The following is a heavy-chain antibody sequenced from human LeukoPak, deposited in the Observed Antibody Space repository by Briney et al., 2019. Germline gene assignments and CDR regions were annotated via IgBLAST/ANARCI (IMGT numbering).Heavy chain of an antibody. CDR3: ARDGVATNDY. CDR2: ISSGSNTI. CDR1: GFTFSSYS. J-gene: IGHJ4*02. V-gene: IGHV3-48*01. Sequence: GGSLRLSCAASGFTFSSYSMNWVRQAPGKGLEWVSYISSGSNTIYYADSVKGRFTISRDNAKNSLYLQMNSLRAEDTAVYYCARDGVATNDYWGQGTLVTVSS. D-gene: IGHD5-24*01.